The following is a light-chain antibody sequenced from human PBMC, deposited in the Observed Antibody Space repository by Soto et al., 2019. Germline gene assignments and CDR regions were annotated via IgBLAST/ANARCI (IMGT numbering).Light chain of an antibody. CDR2: WAS. Sequence: DIVMTQSPDSLAVSLGEMATINCKSNRTLFYPSNNKTYLAWYQQKAGQPPKLLIYWASMRESVVPDRFSGSGSVTDFSLTISSRHSEDVAIFYCQQYYNTPCTFGQGTKLEIK. V-gene: IGKV4-1*01. CDR1: RTLFYPSNNKTY. J-gene: IGKJ2*02. CDR3: QQYYNTPCT.